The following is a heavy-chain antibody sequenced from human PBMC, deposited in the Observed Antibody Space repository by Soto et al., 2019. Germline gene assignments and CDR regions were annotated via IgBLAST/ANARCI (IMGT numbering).Heavy chain of an antibody. V-gene: IGHV3-33*01. CDR1: GFTFSSYG. CDR2: IWYDGSNK. CDR3: TRDTHVDTGKVTTGGDAFNI. Sequence: GGSLRLSCAASGFTFSSYGMHWARQAPGKGLEWVEVIWYDGSNKYYADSVKGRFTISRDNSKNTLYLQMNSMRAEDTTVYYYTRDTHVDTGKVTTGGDAFNIGGQGKMVTVS. J-gene: IGHJ3*02. D-gene: IGHD4-17*01.